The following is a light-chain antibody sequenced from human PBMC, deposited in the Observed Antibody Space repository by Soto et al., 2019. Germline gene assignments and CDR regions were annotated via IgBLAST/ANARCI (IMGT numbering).Light chain of an antibody. Sequence: EIVLTQSPGTLSLSPGERATLSCRASQRVSSHLAWYQQRPGQAPRLLIYGASSRATGIPDRFSGSGSGKDFTLTISRLEPEDFALYYCQQYGNSPPLTFGGGTKVEIK. J-gene: IGKJ4*01. V-gene: IGKV3-20*01. CDR1: QRVSSH. CDR3: QQYGNSPPLT. CDR2: GAS.